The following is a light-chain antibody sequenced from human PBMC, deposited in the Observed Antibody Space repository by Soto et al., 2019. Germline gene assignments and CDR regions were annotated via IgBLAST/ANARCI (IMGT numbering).Light chain of an antibody. CDR3: QQYYSSPFT. J-gene: IGKJ3*01. CDR2: WAS. V-gene: IGKV4-1*01. Sequence: DIVMTQSPDSLTVSLGERATINCKSSQGILYNSNNRNYLAWYQQKPGQPPKLLIYWASTRESGVPDRFSGSGSGTDFTLTISSLQAEDVAVYYCQQYYSSPFTFGPGTKVHIK. CDR1: QGILYNSNNRNY.